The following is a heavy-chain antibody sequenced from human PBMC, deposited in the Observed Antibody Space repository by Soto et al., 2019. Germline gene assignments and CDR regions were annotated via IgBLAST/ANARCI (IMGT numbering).Heavy chain of an antibody. CDR1: GFTVSSNY. CDR2: IYSDGST. D-gene: IGHD2-8*01. V-gene: IGHV3-53*02. Sequence: EVQVVETGGGLIQPGGSLRLSCAVSGFTVSSNYMSWVRQPPGKGPEWVSDIYSDGSTYYADSVKGRFTISRDNSKNTLYLQMNSLRAEDTAVYYCARERDGHNPNWFDLWGQGTLVTVSS. CDR3: ARERDGHNPNWFDL. J-gene: IGHJ5*02.